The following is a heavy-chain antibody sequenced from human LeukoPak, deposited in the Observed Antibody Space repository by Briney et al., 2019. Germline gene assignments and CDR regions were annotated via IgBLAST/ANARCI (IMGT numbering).Heavy chain of an antibody. V-gene: IGHV1-24*01. Sequence: ASVKVSCKVSGYTLTELSMHWVRQAPGKGLEWMGGFDPEDGETIYAQKFQGRVTMTEDTSTDTAYMELSSLRSEDTAVYYCAALPLIVGATTIPYYFDYWGQGTWSPSPQ. CDR2: FDPEDGET. J-gene: IGHJ4*02. CDR1: GYTLTELS. D-gene: IGHD1-26*01. CDR3: AALPLIVGATTIPYYFDY.